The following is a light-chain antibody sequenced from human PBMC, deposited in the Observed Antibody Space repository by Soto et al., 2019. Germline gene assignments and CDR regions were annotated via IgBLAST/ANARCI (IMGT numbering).Light chain of an antibody. V-gene: IGLV1-40*01. CDR1: NSNIGAGYD. Sequence: QSVLTQLPSVSGAPGQRVTISCTGSNSNIGAGYDAHWYQKLPGTAPRLLIYGNSNRPSGVPVRFSGSKSGTSASLAIAGLQTDDEADYFCQSFDSSLTGYVFGTGSKVHRP. J-gene: IGLJ1*01. CDR3: QSFDSSLTGYV. CDR2: GNS.